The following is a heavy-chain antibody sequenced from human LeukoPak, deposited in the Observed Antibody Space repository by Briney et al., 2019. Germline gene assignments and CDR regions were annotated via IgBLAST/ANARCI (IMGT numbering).Heavy chain of an antibody. J-gene: IGHJ3*02. V-gene: IGHV4-34*01. Sequence: SWIRPPPRKGLGWRGDLKVIVSAKYNPSLKRRATLSADTSTNQFSRKLSSVTAEETTGYYCASPSDYSILTGDAFDIWGQGTMVTVSS. CDR2: LKVIVSA. CDR3: ASPSDYSILTGDAFDI. D-gene: IGHD3-9*01.